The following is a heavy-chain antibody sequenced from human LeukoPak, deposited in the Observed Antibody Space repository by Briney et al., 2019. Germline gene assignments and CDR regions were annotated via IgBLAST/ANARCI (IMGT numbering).Heavy chain of an antibody. CDR1: GFTFNTYA. Sequence: GGSLRLSCAASGFTFNTYAMSWVRQAPGKGLEWVSAISSTSTYIYYADSVKGRFTISRDNAETSLYLQMNSLRGEDAAVYYCARGGKNAFDSWGQGTMVTVSS. CDR2: ISSTSTYI. D-gene: IGHD3-10*01. J-gene: IGHJ3*02. V-gene: IGHV3-21*01. CDR3: ARGGKNAFDS.